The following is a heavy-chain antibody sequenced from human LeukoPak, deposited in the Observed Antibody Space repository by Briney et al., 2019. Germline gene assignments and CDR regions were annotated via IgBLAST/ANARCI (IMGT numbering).Heavy chain of an antibody. D-gene: IGHD4-17*01. CDR3: ARARTIWGDYEYYFDY. J-gene: IGHJ4*02. CDR2: TTNKANSYTT. Sequence: PGGSLRLSCAASGFTFSNYVMSWVRQAPGKGLEWVGRTTNKANSYTTQYAASVKGRFTISRDDSKNSLYLQMNSLKTEDTAVYYCARARTIWGDYEYYFDYWGQGTLVTVSS. V-gene: IGHV3-72*01. CDR1: GFTFSNYV.